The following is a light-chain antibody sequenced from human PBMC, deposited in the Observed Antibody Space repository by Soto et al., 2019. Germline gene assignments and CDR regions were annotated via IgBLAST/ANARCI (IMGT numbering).Light chain of an antibody. CDR1: ISDVCGYNY. J-gene: IGLJ2*01. CDR2: DVS. V-gene: IGLV2-14*01. Sequence: QSVLTQPASVSGSPGQSITISCTGTISDVCGYNYVSWYQQHPGKAPKLMIYDVSNRPSGVSNRFSGSKSGNTASLTISGLQAEDEADYYCSSYTSSSTLVFGGGTKVTVL. CDR3: SSYTSSSTLV.